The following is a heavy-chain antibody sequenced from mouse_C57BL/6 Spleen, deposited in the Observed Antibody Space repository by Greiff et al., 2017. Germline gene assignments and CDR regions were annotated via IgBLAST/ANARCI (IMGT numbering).Heavy chain of an antibody. CDR2: IYPGGGST. CDR1: GYTFTNYW. Sequence: QVQLKQSGAELVRPGTSVKMSCKASGYTFTNYWIGWAKQRPGHGLAWIGDIYPGGGSTNYNEKFKGKATLTADKSSSTAYMQFSSLTSEDSAIYYCARRAYSNDYSDSRGHGTTLTVSP. J-gene: IGHJ2*01. CDR3: ARRAYSNDYSDS. V-gene: IGHV1-63*01. D-gene: IGHD2-5*01.